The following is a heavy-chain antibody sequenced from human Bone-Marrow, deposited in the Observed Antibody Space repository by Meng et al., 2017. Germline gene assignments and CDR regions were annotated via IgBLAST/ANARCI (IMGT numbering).Heavy chain of an antibody. D-gene: IGHD4-17*01. CDR2: IYPGDSDT. J-gene: IGHJ4*02. CDR1: GYSFTSYW. Sequence: GESLKISCKGSGYSFTSYWIGWVRQMPGKGLEWMGIIYPGDSDTRYSPSFQGQVTISADKSISTAYLQWSSLKASDTAMYYCARATMTTVTSDYFDYWGQGTRVTVSS. CDR3: ARATMTTVTSDYFDY. V-gene: IGHV5-51*01.